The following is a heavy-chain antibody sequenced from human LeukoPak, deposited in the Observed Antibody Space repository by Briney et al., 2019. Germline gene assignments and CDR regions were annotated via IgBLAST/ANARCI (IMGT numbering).Heavy chain of an antibody. CDR1: GYTFTSYG. Sequence: ASVTVSCKASGYTFTSYGISWVRQAPGQGLEWMGWISAYNGNTNYAQKLQGRVTMTTDTSTSTAYMELRSLRSDDTAVYYCARDPSGSYYESAFDIWGQGTMVTVSS. CDR3: ARDPSGSYYESAFDI. CDR2: ISAYNGNT. V-gene: IGHV1-18*01. J-gene: IGHJ3*02. D-gene: IGHD1-26*01.